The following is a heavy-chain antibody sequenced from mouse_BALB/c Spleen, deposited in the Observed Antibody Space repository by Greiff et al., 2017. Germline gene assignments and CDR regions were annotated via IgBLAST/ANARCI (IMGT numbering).Heavy chain of an antibody. CDR2: INPSNGRT. CDR3: ARDYEDYAMDY. CDR1: GYTFTSYW. J-gene: IGHJ4*01. D-gene: IGHD1-1*01. V-gene: IGHV1S81*02. Sequence: QVQLQQSGAELVKPGASVKLSCKASGYTFTSYWMHWVKQRPGQGLEWIGEINPSNGRTNYNEKFKSKATLTVDKSSSTAYMQLSSLTSEDSAVYYCARDYEDYAMDYWGQGTSVTVSS.